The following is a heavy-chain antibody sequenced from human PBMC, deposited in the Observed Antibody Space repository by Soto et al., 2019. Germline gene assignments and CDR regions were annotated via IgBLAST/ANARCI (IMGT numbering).Heavy chain of an antibody. CDR3: ASGPYDFWSGYPHYYYYMDV. D-gene: IGHD3-3*01. Sequence: SETLSLTCTASGGSISSYYWSWIRQPPGKGLEWIGYIYYSGSTNYNPSLKSRVTISVDTSKNQFSLKLSSVTAADTAVYYCASGPYDFWSGYPHYYYYMDVWGKGTTVTVSS. J-gene: IGHJ6*03. V-gene: IGHV4-59*01. CDR2: IYYSGST. CDR1: GGSISSYY.